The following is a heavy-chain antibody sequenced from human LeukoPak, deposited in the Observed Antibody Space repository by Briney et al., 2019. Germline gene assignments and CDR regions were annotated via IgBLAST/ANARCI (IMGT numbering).Heavy chain of an antibody. CDR1: GFTFSSYG. D-gene: IGHD3-10*01. J-gene: IGHJ3*02. V-gene: IGHV3-30*02. CDR3: AKDGDHHLLWFGKAASDI. Sequence: GGSLRLSCAASGFTFSSYGMHWVRQAPGKGLEWVAVIWYGGSNKYYADSVKGRFTISRDNSKNTLYLQMNSLRAEDTAVYYCAKDGDHHLLWFGKAASDIWGQGTMVTVSS. CDR2: IWYGGSNK.